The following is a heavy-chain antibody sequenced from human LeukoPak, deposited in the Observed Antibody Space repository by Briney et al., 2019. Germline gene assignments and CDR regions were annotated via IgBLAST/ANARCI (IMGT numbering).Heavy chain of an antibody. V-gene: IGHV3-30-3*01. Sequence: GRSLRLSCAASGFTFSSYAMHWVRQAPGKGLEWVAVISYDGSNKYYADSAKGRFTISRDNSKNTLYLQMNSLRAEDTAVYYCARVGVGANLYYFDYWGQGTLVTVSS. D-gene: IGHD1-26*01. J-gene: IGHJ4*02. CDR2: ISYDGSNK. CDR1: GFTFSSYA. CDR3: ARVGVGANLYYFDY.